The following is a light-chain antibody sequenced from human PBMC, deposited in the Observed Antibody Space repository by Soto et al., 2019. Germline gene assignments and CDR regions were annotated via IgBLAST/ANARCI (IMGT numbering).Light chain of an antibody. Sequence: DIQMTQSPSSLSASVGDRVTITCRASQSISSYFNWYQQKPGKAPKLLIYAASNLQSGVPSRFRRSGSGTDFTLTINSLPPEDFATYYCEQSYSTPPHFGQGT. CDR2: AAS. CDR1: QSISSY. V-gene: IGKV1-39*01. CDR3: EQSYSTPPH. J-gene: IGKJ2*01.